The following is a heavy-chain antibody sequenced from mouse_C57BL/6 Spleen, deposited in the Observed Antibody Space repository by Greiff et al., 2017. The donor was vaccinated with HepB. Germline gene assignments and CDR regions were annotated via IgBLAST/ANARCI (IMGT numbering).Heavy chain of an antibody. CDR1: GYTFTDYY. Sequence: VQLQQSGPELVKPGASVKISCKASGYTFTDYYMNWVKQSHGKSLEWIGDINPNNGGTSYNQKFKGKATLTVDKSSSTAYMELRSLTSEDSAVYYCERGTYDPYAMDYWGQGTSVTVSS. V-gene: IGHV1-26*01. D-gene: IGHD2-3*01. CDR3: ERGTYDPYAMDY. CDR2: INPNNGGT. J-gene: IGHJ4*01.